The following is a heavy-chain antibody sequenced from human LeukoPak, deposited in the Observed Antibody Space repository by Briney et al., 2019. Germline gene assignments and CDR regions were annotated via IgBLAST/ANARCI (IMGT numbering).Heavy chain of an antibody. Sequence: PGGSLRLSCAASGFTFSSYWMHWVRQAPGKGLVWVSRIKLDENTAYYADFVKGRFTISRDNAKSTIYLQMNSLRVEDSAVYYCARDRPLWNWGQGTLVTVSS. CDR2: IKLDENTA. J-gene: IGHJ4*02. V-gene: IGHV3-74*01. CDR3: ARDRPLWN. D-gene: IGHD3-3*01. CDR1: GFTFSSYW.